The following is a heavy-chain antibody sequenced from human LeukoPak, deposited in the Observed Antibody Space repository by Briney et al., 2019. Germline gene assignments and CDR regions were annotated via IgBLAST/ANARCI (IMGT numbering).Heavy chain of an antibody. CDR1: GFTFRSYG. CDR2: ISGGGTST. Sequence: GGSLRLSCAASGFTFRSYGMRWVRQAPGKGLEWVSAISGGGTSTYYADSVKGRFTISGDTSKNTLYLQMNSLRVEDTAVYYCANEYFDYWGQGTLITVSS. CDR3: ANEYFDY. J-gene: IGHJ4*02. V-gene: IGHV3-23*01.